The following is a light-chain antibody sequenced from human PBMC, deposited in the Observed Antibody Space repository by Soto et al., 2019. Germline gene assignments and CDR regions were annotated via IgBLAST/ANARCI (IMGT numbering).Light chain of an antibody. J-gene: IGKJ1*01. V-gene: IGKV1-12*02. CDR3: QEADGFPWR. CDR2: GAS. CDR1: QGITNG. Sequence: DLQMTQSPSSVSASVGDSVTMTCRASQGITNGLAWYQQKPGKAPKPLIYGASSLQSGVPSRFSGGGSGTEFILTITGLQTEDFATYFCQEADGFPWRFGHGTRVEMK.